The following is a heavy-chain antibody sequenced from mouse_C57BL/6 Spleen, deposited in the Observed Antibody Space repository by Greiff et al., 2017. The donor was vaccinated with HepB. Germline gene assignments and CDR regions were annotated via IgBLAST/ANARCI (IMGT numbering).Heavy chain of an antibody. CDR1: GYTFTSYW. V-gene: IGHV1-69*01. Sequence: QVHVKQSGAELVMPGASVKLSCKASGYTFTSYWMHWVKQRPGQGLEWIGEIDPSDSYTNYNQKFKGKSTLTVDKSSSTAYMQLSSLTSEDSAVYYWARGHYGSSYEGYFDYWGQGTTLTVSS. D-gene: IGHD1-1*01. CDR3: ARGHYGSSYEGYFDY. J-gene: IGHJ2*01. CDR2: IDPSDSYT.